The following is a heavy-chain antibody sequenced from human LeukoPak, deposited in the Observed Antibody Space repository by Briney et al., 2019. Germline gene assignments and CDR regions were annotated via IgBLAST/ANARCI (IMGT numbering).Heavy chain of an antibody. CDR3: ARDQVGATDYYMDV. D-gene: IGHD1-26*01. J-gene: IGHJ6*03. V-gene: IGHV3-48*03. CDR1: GFTFSSYE. CDR2: ISSSGSTI. Sequence: HPGGSLRLSCAASGFTFSSYEMNWVRQAPGKGLEWVSYISSSGSTIYYTDSVKGRFTISRDNAKNSLYLQMNSLRAEDTAVYHCARDQVGATDYYMDVWGKGTTATVSS.